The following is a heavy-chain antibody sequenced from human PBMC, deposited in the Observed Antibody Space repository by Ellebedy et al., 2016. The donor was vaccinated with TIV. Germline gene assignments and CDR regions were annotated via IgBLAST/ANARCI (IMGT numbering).Heavy chain of an antibody. CDR3: AKGGGDYSFDY. J-gene: IGHJ4*02. D-gene: IGHD4-11*01. Sequence: PGGSLRLSCAASGFTFTNYGMNWVRQAPGKGLEWVAAIVSAGSDKYYADSVKGRFTISRDNSKNTLSLQMDSLRVEDTAVYYCAKGGGDYSFDYWGQGTLVTVSS. V-gene: IGHV3-30*18. CDR1: GFTFTNYG. CDR2: IVSAGSDK.